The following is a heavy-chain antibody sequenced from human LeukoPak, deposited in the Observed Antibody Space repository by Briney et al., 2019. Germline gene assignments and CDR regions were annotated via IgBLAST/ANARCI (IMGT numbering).Heavy chain of an antibody. J-gene: IGHJ4*02. CDR3: ARDRGYSYGYLFDY. CDR2: INAGNGNT. D-gene: IGHD5-18*01. CDR1: GYTFTSNY. V-gene: IGHV1-3*03. Sequence: ASVKVSCKAFGYTFTSNYMHWVRQAPGQRLEWMGWINAGNGNTKYSQEFQGRVTITRDTSASTAYMELSSLRSEDMAVYYCARDRGYSYGYLFDYWGQGTLVTVSS.